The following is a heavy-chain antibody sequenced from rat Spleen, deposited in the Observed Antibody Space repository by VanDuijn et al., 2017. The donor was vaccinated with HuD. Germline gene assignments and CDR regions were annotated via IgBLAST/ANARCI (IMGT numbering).Heavy chain of an antibody. J-gene: IGHJ2*01. V-gene: IGHV5S23*01. Sequence: EVQLVESDGGLVQPGGSLQVSCAASGFIFNNYDMAWVRQTPTKGLEWVASISPSGGNTYYPDSVRGRFTVSRDNAKSTLYLQMDSLRSEDTSTYYCAKDMGNSGYFDYWGQGVMVTVSS. CDR2: ISPSGGNT. CDR3: AKDMGNSGYFDY. CDR1: GFIFNNYD. D-gene: IGHD4-4*01.